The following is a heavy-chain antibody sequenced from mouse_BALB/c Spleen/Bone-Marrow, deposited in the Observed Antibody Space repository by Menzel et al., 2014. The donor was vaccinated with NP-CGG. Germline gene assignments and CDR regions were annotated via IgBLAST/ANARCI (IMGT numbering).Heavy chain of an antibody. CDR3: ATYDGYYFDY. V-gene: IGHV3-8*02. J-gene: IGHJ2*01. Sequence: EVQRVESGPSLVKPSQTLSLTCSVTGDSIXSGYWNWIRKFPGNKLEYMGYISYSGSTYYSPSLKSRISITRDTSKNQYYLQLYSVTTEDTATYYCATYDGYYFDYWGQGTTLTVSS. D-gene: IGHD2-3*01. CDR2: ISYSGST. CDR1: GDSIXSGY.